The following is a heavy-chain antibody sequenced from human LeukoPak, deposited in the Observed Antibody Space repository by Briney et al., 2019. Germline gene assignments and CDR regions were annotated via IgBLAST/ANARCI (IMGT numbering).Heavy chain of an antibody. V-gene: IGHV4-59*12. CDR2: IYYTGST. CDR3: ARERWDPYYFDY. CDR1: SDSMNKYY. J-gene: IGHJ4*02. Sequence: SETLSLTCSVSSDSMNKYYWSWIRQPPGKGLEWIGYIYYTGSTNYNPSLKSRVTMSIDTSKNQFSLKLGSVIAADTAVYYCARERWDPYYFDYWGQGTLVTVSS. D-gene: IGHD1-26*01.